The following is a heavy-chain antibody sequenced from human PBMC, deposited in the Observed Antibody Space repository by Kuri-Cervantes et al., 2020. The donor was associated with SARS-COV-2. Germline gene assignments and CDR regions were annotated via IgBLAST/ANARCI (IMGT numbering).Heavy chain of an antibody. Sequence: GESLKISCAASGFTFSSYAMSWVRQAPGKGLEWVSAISGSGGSTYYADSVKGRFTISRDNSKNTLYLQMNSLRAEDTAVYYRAKADWANYYYYYGMDVWGQGTTVTVSS. CDR1: GFTFSSYA. J-gene: IGHJ6*02. V-gene: IGHV3-23*01. CDR3: AKADWANYYYYYGMDV. D-gene: IGHD3-9*01. CDR2: ISGSGGST.